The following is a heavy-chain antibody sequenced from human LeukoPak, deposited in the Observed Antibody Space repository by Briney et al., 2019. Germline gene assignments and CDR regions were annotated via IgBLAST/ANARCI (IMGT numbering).Heavy chain of an antibody. V-gene: IGHV3-7*03. Sequence: GGSLRLSCAASGFTFSSYWMSWGRQAPGRGREGGANIKQDGSEKYYVDSVKGRFTISRDNAKNSLYLQMNSLRAEDTAVYYCARERTGDIVATIYFDYWGQGTLVTVSS. CDR1: GFTFSSYW. D-gene: IGHD5-12*01. CDR3: ARERTGDIVATIYFDY. CDR2: IKQDGSEK. J-gene: IGHJ4*02.